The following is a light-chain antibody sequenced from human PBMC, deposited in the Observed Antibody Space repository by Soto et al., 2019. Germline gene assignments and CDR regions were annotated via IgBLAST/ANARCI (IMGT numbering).Light chain of an antibody. CDR1: QGISSY. V-gene: IGKV1-8*01. CDR3: QQYYSYQWT. J-gene: IGKJ1*01. CDR2: AAS. Sequence: AIRMTQSPSSFSASTGDRVTITCRASQGISSYLAWYQQKPGKAPKLLIYAASTLQSGVPSRFGGSGSGTDFTLTISCLQSEDFATYYCQQYYSYQWTFGQGTKVEIK.